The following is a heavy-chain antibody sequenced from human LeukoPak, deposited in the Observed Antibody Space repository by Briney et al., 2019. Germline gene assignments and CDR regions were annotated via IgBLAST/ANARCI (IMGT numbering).Heavy chain of an antibody. Sequence: GASVKVSCKASGYTLTSYFMHWVRQAPGQGLEWMGIINPSRGSTNYAQKFQGRVTMTRDTSTSTVYVELSSLRSEDTAVYYCARGDHVRIYAESAFDIWGQGTMVSVSS. V-gene: IGHV1-46*01. CDR2: INPSRGST. CDR3: ARGDHVRIYAESAFDI. CDR1: GYTLTSYF. J-gene: IGHJ3*02. D-gene: IGHD5/OR15-5a*01.